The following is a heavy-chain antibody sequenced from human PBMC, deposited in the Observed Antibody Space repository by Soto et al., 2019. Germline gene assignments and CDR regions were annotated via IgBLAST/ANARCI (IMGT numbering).Heavy chain of an antibody. CDR3: ARDGQQLPPLGYYYYMDV. CDR2: IWYDGSNK. CDR1: GFTFSSYG. J-gene: IGHJ6*03. D-gene: IGHD6-13*01. V-gene: IGHV3-33*01. Sequence: QVQLVESGGGVVQPGRSLRLSCAASGFTFSSYGMHWVRQAPGKGLEWVAVIWYDGSNKYYADSVKGRFTISRDNSKNTLYLQMNSLRAEDTAVYYCARDGQQLPPLGYYYYMDVWGKGTTVTVSS.